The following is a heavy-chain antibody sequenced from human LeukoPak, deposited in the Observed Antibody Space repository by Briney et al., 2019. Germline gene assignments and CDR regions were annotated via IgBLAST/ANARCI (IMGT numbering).Heavy chain of an antibody. D-gene: IGHD2/OR15-2a*01. CDR1: GFTFSTYW. CDR3: ARVAVIYYYYMEV. V-gene: IGHV3-7*01. CDR2: IRQDGSEQ. J-gene: IGHJ6*03. Sequence: GGSLRLSCAASGFTFSTYWMSWVRQAPGKGLEWVANIRQDGSEQYYVDSVKGRFTISRDNAKHSLFLQMNSLRAEDTAVYYCARVAVIYYYYMEVRGKGTTVTVSS.